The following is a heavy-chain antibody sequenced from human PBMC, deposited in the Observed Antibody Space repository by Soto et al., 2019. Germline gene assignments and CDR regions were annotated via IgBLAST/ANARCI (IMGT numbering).Heavy chain of an antibody. Sequence: GASVKVSCKASGYTFTGYYMHWVRQAPGQGLEWMGWINPNSGGTNYAQKFQGRVTMTRDTSISTAYMELSRLRSDDTAVYYCASTEGYCSSTSCYTRLGYYYYGMDVWGQGTTVTVS. D-gene: IGHD2-2*02. J-gene: IGHJ6*02. CDR2: INPNSGGT. CDR1: GYTFTGYY. V-gene: IGHV1-2*02. CDR3: ASTEGYCSSTSCYTRLGYYYYGMDV.